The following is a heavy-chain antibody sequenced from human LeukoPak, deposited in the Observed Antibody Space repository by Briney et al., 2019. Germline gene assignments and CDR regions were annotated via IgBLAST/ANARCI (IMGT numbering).Heavy chain of an antibody. CDR2: INQDGSEK. J-gene: IGHJ6*03. CDR3: ARVSSGWYWVYYYYMDV. CDR1: GFTFSSYW. Sequence: PGGSLRLSCAASGFTFSSYWMSWVRQAPGKGLEWVANINQDGSEKYYVDSVKGRFTISRDNAKNSLYLQMNSLRAEDTAVYYCARVSSGWYWVYYYYMDVWGKGTTVTISS. D-gene: IGHD6-19*01. V-gene: IGHV3-7*01.